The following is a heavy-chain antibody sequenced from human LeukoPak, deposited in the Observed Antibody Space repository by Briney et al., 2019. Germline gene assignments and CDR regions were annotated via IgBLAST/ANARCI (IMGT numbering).Heavy chain of an antibody. Sequence: SVKVSCKASGGTFSSYAISWVRQAPGQGLEWMGGIIPIFGTANYAQKFQGRVTITADESTSTAYMELSSLRSEDTAVYYCARHRGPYTVTTSKYYYYYYMDVWGKGTTVTISS. D-gene: IGHD4-17*01. J-gene: IGHJ6*03. V-gene: IGHV1-69*13. CDR2: IIPIFGTA. CDR1: GGTFSSYA. CDR3: ARHRGPYTVTTSKYYYYYYMDV.